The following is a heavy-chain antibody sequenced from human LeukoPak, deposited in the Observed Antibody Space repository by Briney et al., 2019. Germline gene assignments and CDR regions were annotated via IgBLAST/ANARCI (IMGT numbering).Heavy chain of an antibody. V-gene: IGHV3-30*03. J-gene: IGHJ4*02. CDR2: ISFDGSHK. Sequence: PGGSLRLSCTASGFKFDDYGMTWVRQAPGKGLEWVAVISFDGSHKYYADSVTGRFTISRDNSKNTLYLQMDSLRTDDTAMYYCARDFGITWAQYYFDYWGQGTLVTVSS. D-gene: IGHD3-10*01. CDR3: ARDFGITWAQYYFDY. CDR1: GFKFDDYG.